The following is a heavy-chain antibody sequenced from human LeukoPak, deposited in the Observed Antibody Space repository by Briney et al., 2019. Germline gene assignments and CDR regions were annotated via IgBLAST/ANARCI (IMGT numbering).Heavy chain of an antibody. CDR3: ARRRTTGLSGYMDV. Sequence: PSETLSLTCTVSGGSISSYYWSWIRQPPRKGPEWIGYIDYSGSTNYNPSLKSRVTISVGTSKNQFSLKLTSVTAADTAVYYCARRRTTGLSGYMDVWGKGTTVTVSS. J-gene: IGHJ6*03. V-gene: IGHV4-59*08. D-gene: IGHD2-2*01. CDR1: GGSISSYY. CDR2: IDYSGST.